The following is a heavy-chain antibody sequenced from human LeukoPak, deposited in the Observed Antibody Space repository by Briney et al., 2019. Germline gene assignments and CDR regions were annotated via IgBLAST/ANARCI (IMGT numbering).Heavy chain of an antibody. D-gene: IGHD4-11*01. CDR2: ISSSSSYI. CDR3: ARDRVTRPSDAFDI. Sequence: PGGSLRLSCAASGFTFCSYSMNWVRQAPGKGLEWVSSISSSSSYIYYADSVKGRFTISRDNAKNSLYLQMNSLRAEDTAVYYCARDRVTRPSDAFDIWGQGTMVTVSS. V-gene: IGHV3-21*01. J-gene: IGHJ3*02. CDR1: GFTFCSYS.